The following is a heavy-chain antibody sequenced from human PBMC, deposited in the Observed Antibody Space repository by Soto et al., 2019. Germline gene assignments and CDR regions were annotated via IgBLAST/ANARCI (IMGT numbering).Heavy chain of an antibody. CDR3: AKGGHVWAFDF. Sequence: EVQLLESGGGLVQPGGSLRLSCVASGFTFSSYGMTWVRQAPGKGLQWLSGITTSGGNTYYADSVKGRFTISRDNSKNTLYLQMDSLRVEDTAVYYCAKGGHVWAFDFWGQGTLVTVSS. D-gene: IGHD3-16*01. J-gene: IGHJ4*02. V-gene: IGHV3-23*01. CDR2: ITTSGGNT. CDR1: GFTFSSYG.